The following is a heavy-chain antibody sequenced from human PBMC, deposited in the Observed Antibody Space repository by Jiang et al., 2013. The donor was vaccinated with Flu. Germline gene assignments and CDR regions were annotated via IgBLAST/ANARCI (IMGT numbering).Heavy chain of an antibody. J-gene: IGHJ4*02. D-gene: IGHD6-19*01. Sequence: QLVESGAEVKKPGASVKVSCKASGYTFTVYYMYWVRQAPGQGLEWMGWINPNSGGTNYAQKFQGRVTMTRDTSISTAYMELSRLTSDDTAVYYCARAPSSGSAEGSDYWGQGTLVTVSS. CDR3: ARAPSSGSAEGSDY. V-gene: IGHV1-2*02. CDR1: GYTFTVYY. CDR2: INPNSGGT.